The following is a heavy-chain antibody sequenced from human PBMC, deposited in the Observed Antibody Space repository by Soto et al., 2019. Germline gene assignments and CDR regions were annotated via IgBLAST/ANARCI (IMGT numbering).Heavy chain of an antibody. CDR3: ARAREEYYYDSSGYYPFPY. J-gene: IGHJ4*02. CDR1: GVTFSSYA. V-gene: IGHV3-30-3*01. D-gene: IGHD3-22*01. CDR2: ISYDGSNK. Sequence: PEGSLRLSCAASGVTFSSYAMHWVRQAPGKGLEWVAVISYDGSNKYYADSVKGRFTISRDNSKNTLYLQMNSLRAEDTAVYYCARAREEYYYDSSGYYPFPYWGQGTLVTVTP.